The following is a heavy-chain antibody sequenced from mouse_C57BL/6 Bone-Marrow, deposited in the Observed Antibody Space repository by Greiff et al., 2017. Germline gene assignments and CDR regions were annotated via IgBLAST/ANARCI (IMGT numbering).Heavy chain of an antibody. Sequence: VQLQQPGASVKISCKTSGYVFSNYWMNWVKQRPGKGLEWIGQIYPGDGDTNYNGKFKDKATLTADKSSSTVYMQLSSLTSEDSAVYFCARGEYWGQGTTLTVSS. V-gene: IGHV1-80*01. J-gene: IGHJ2*01. CDR2: IYPGDGDT. CDR1: GYVFSNYW. CDR3: ARGEY.